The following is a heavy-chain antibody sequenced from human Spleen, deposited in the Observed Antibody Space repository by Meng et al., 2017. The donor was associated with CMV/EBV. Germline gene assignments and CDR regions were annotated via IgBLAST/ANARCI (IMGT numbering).Heavy chain of an antibody. V-gene: IGHV1-2*02. CDR1: GYTFIGYD. Sequence: ASVKVSCKASGYTFIGYDINWVRQAPGQGLEWMGWINPNSGGTNYAQKFQGRVTMTRDTSISTAYMELSRLRSDDTAVYYCARGPMTTGLNYYYYGMDVWGQGTTVTVSS. CDR3: ARGPMTTGLNYYYYGMDV. D-gene: IGHD4-11*01. CDR2: INPNSGGT. J-gene: IGHJ6*02.